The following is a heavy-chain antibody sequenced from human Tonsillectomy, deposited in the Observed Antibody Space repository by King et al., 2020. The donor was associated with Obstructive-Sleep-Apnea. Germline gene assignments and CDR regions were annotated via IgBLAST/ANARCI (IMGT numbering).Heavy chain of an antibody. V-gene: IGHV3-21*01. J-gene: IGHJ3*02. CDR3: ARDTNYDYVWGSYRPDDAFDI. CDR1: GFTFSSYS. Sequence: VQLVESGGGLVKPGGSLRLSCAASGFTFSSYSMNWVRQAPGKGLEWVSSISSSSSYIYYADSMKGRFTISRDNAKNSLYLQMNSLRAEDTAVYYCARDTNYDYVWGSYRPDDAFDIWGQGTMVTVSS. CDR2: ISSSSSYI. D-gene: IGHD3-16*02.